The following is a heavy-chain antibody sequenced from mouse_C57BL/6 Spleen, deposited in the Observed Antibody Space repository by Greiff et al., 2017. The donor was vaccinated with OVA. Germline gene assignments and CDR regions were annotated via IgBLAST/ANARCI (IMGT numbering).Heavy chain of an antibody. CDR1: GYAFSSSW. CDR3: AREGDY. J-gene: IGHJ4*01. V-gene: IGHV1-82*01. Sequence: VQRVESGPELVKPGASVKISCKASGYAFSSSWMNWVKQRPGKGLEWIGRIYPGDGDTNYNGKFKGKATLTADKSSSTAYMQLSSLTSEDSAVYFCAREGDYWGQGTSVTVSS. CDR2: IYPGDGDT.